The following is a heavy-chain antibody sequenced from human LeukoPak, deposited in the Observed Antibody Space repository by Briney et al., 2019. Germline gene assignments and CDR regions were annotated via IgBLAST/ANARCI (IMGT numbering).Heavy chain of an antibody. CDR2: TNRDGSST. J-gene: IGHJ4*02. D-gene: IGHD3-22*01. Sequence: GGPLRLSCAALGFTLSSTWTDWVRQSPGKALVWVSRTNRDGSSTSTADSVKGRFTTSRDNAKNTLYLQMRSLRAEDSAVYYCARDLELVYYDSSGYDYWGQGTLVTVSS. CDR3: ARDLELVYYDSSGYDY. CDR1: GFTLSSTW. V-gene: IGHV3-74*01.